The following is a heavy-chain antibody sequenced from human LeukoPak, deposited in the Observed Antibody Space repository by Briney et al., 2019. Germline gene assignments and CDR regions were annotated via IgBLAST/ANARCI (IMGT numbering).Heavy chain of an antibody. CDR1: GGSISSYY. J-gene: IGHJ4*02. V-gene: IGHV4-59*01. Sequence: SETLSLTCTVSGGSISSYYCSWIRQPPGKGLEWIGYIYYSGSTNYNPSLKSRATISVDKSKNQFSLKPSSVTAADTAVYYCGHGRKIGGGSEGWGQGTLVTVSS. CDR2: IYYSGST. D-gene: IGHD1-26*01. CDR3: GHGRKIGGGSEG.